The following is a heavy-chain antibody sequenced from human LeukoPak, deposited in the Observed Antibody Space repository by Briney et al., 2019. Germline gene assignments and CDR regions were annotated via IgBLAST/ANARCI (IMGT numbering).Heavy chain of an antibody. V-gene: IGHV1-2*02. CDR1: GYTFTGYY. J-gene: IGHJ4*02. Sequence: ASVKVSCKASGYTFTGYYMHWVRQAPGQGLEWMGWINPNSGGTNYAQKFQGRVTMTRDTSISTAYMELSRLRSDDTAVYYCASSLLYCGGDCFEDYWGQGTPVTVSS. CDR3: ASSLLYCGGDCFEDY. D-gene: IGHD2-21*01. CDR2: INPNSGGT.